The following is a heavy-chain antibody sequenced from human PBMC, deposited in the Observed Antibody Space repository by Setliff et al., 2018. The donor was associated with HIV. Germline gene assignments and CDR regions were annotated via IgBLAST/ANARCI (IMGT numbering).Heavy chain of an antibody. V-gene: IGHV4-34*01. CDR3: ARRSGWYDY. CDR2: INHSGST. J-gene: IGHJ4*02. D-gene: IGHD6-19*01. CDR1: GGSFSGYY. Sequence: PSETLSLTCAVYGGSFSGYYWGCIRQPPGKGLEWIGEINHSGSTNYNPSLKSRVTISVDTSKNQFSLKLSSVTAADTAVYYCARRSGWYDYWGQGTLVTVSS.